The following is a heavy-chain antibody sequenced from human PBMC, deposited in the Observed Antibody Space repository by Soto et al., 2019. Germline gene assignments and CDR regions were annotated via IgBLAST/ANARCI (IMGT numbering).Heavy chain of an antibody. V-gene: IGHV4-59*01. CDR2: IYYMGRT. Sequence: SETLSLTCTVGSISTYYWNWIRQPPGKGLEWIGYIYYMGRTNYNSSLKSRVTMSIDTSKNQFSLKLSSVTAADTAIYYCARDPVGANHFDYWGQGAPVTVS. CDR3: ARDPVGANHFDY. D-gene: IGHD1-26*01. J-gene: IGHJ4*02. CDR1: GSISTYY.